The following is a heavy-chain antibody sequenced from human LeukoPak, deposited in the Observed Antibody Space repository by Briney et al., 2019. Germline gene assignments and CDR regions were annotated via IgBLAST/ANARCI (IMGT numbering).Heavy chain of an antibody. Sequence: GGSLRLSCAASGFTFSAYGMSWVRQSPRKGLEWVSGVSGADGTTYYADSVKGRFTIARDNAKNSLYLQMNSLRAEDTALYYCAKDSSGWCNAFDIWGQGTMVTVSS. V-gene: IGHV3-23*01. CDR2: VSGADGTT. CDR1: GFTFSAYG. J-gene: IGHJ3*02. CDR3: AKDSSGWCNAFDI. D-gene: IGHD2-8*01.